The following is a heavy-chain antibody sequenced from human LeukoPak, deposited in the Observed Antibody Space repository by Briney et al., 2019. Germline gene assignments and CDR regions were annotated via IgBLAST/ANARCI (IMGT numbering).Heavy chain of an antibody. CDR2: LYYSGSSGTT. CDR3: ARVGNDNNRYDFWSPFDY. CDR1: GGPISTSY. Sequence: SETLSLTCTVSGGPISTSYWSWLRQTPEKGLEWIGYLYYSGSSGTTKYNPSLKSRVTISVDTSKKQFSLTVTSVTAADTAVYYCARVGNDNNRYDFWSPFDYWGQGTLVTVSS. D-gene: IGHD3-3*01. J-gene: IGHJ4*02. V-gene: IGHV4-59*01.